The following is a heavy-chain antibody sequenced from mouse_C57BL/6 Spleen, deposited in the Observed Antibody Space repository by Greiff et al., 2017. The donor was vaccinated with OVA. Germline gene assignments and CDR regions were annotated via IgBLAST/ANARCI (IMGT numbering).Heavy chain of an antibody. J-gene: IGHJ3*01. D-gene: IGHD2-3*01. Sequence: VQLQQSGPGLVKPSQSLSLTCSVTGYSITSGYYWNWIRQFPGNKLEWMGYISYDGSNNYNPSLKNRISITRDTSKNQLFLKLNSVTTEDTATYYCARDLYDGVWFAYWGQGTLVTVSA. CDR1: GYSITSGYY. CDR2: ISYDGSN. V-gene: IGHV3-6*01. CDR3: ARDLYDGVWFAY.